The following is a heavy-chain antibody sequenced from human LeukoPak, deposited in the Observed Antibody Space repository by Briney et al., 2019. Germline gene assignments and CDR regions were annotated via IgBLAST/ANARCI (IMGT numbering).Heavy chain of an antibody. J-gene: IGHJ6*03. CDR3: ARVGARAAYFYHMDV. V-gene: IGHV3-21*06. CDR2: ISSSGSYI. D-gene: IGHD1-26*01. Sequence: GSLRLSCAASGFTFSNYWMTWVRQAPGKGLEWVSSISSSGSYIYYADSVKGRFTISRDNAKNSLYLQVNSLRAEDTAVYYCARVGARAAYFYHMDVWGEGATVTVSS. CDR1: GFTFSNYW.